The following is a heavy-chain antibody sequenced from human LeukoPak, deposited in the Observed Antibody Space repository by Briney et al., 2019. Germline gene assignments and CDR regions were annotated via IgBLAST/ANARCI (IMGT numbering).Heavy chain of an antibody. Sequence: GGSLRLPCAASGFTFSSYAMSWVRQAPGKGLEWVSAISGSGGSTYYADSVKGRFTISRDNSKNTLYLQMNSLRAEDTAVYYCALKSHDFWSGYYSTDYWGQGTLVTVSS. D-gene: IGHD3-3*01. J-gene: IGHJ4*02. CDR2: ISGSGGST. CDR1: GFTFSSYA. V-gene: IGHV3-23*01. CDR3: ALKSHDFWSGYYSTDY.